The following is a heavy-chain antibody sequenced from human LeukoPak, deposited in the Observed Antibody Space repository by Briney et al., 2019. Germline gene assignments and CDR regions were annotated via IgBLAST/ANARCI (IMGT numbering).Heavy chain of an antibody. J-gene: IGHJ4*02. D-gene: IGHD3-3*01. CDR3: TRGSDTIFGVARDGFDS. Sequence: AGGSLRLSCAASGFTFDDYAMSWFRQAPGKGLEWVGFIRGKPYGETTEYAASVQGRFTISRDGSESTTYLQLNSLKTEDTAVYYCTRGSDTIFGVARDGFDSWGQGTLVTVSS. CDR1: GFTFDDYA. V-gene: IGHV3-49*01. CDR2: IRGKPYGETT.